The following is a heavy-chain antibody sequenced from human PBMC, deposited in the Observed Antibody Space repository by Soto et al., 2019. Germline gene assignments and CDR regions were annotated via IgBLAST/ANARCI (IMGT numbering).Heavy chain of an antibody. CDR1: GGSVSRYY. V-gene: IGHV4-59*02. J-gene: IGHJ3*02. D-gene: IGHD3-22*01. Sequence: ASETLSLTCSASGGSVSRYYWSWIRQPPGKGLESIGYIFYTGSTNYTPSLKSRVTISVDTSNDQVSLKLTSVTAADTAIYYCARDPYDNGGYGAFDIWGQGTTVTVSS. CDR3: ARDPYDNGGYGAFDI. CDR2: IFYTGST.